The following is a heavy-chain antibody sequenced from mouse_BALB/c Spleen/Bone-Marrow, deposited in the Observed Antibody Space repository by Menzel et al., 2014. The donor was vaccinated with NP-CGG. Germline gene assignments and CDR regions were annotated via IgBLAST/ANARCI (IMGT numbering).Heavy chain of an antibody. Sequence: QVQLQQSGPQLVRPGASVKISCKASGYSFTSYWMHWVKPRPGQGLEWIGMIDPSDSETRSNQKFKDKATLTVDKSSSTAYMQLSSPTSEDSAVYYCASPSDGNPFAYWGQGTLVTVSA. CDR2: IDPSDSET. CDR3: ASPSDGNPFAY. V-gene: IGHV1S126*01. D-gene: IGHD2-1*01. CDR1: GYSFTSYW. J-gene: IGHJ3*01.